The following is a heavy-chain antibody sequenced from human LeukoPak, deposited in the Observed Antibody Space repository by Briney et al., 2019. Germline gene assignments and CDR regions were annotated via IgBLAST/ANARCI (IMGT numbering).Heavy chain of an antibody. CDR1: GYTFTSLG. V-gene: IGHV1-18*01. D-gene: IGHD6-25*01. CDR2: ISAYNGNT. J-gene: IGHJ4*02. CDR3: ARDPNSSGWPDFDY. Sequence: ASVKVSCKASGYTFTSLGLSWVRQAPGQGLEWMGWISAYNGNTNYAQKLQGRVTMTTDTSTSTAYMELRSLRADDTAVYYCARDPNSSGWPDFDYWGQGTLVTVSS.